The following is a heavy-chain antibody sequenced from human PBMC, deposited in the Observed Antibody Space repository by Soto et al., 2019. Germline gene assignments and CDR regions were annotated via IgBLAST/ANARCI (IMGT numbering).Heavy chain of an antibody. D-gene: IGHD6-25*01. Sequence: QVQLVQSAAEVEKPGASVRVSCKASGYTFTNFGINWVRQAPGQGLEWMGWISVYNGNTNYAQNFQGRVTMTTDTSTSTAYMELRSLRSDDTAIYYCARVGGVRGYHYVNAFDYWGRGTLVTVSS. CDR2: ISVYNGNT. J-gene: IGHJ4*02. CDR1: GYTFTNFG. CDR3: ARVGGVRGYHYVNAFDY. V-gene: IGHV1-18*01.